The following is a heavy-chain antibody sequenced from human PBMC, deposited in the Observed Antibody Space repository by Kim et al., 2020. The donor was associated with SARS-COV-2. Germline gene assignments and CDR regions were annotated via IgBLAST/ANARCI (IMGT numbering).Heavy chain of an antibody. Sequence: SETLSLTCTVSGGSISSYYWSWIRQPPGKGLEWIGYIYYSGSTNYNPSLKSRVTISVDTSKNQFSLKLSSVTAADTAVYYCARGSYSGSYYGAWGQGTLVTVSS. CDR3: ARGSYSGSYYGA. CDR2: IYYSGST. J-gene: IGHJ5*02. CDR1: GGSISSYY. D-gene: IGHD1-26*01. V-gene: IGHV4-59*01.